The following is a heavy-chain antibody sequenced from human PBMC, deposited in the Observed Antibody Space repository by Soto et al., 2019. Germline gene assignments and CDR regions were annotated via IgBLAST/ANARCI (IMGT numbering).Heavy chain of an antibody. CDR3: ARSRYSSSWYWFDP. CDR1: GGSISSSFYY. D-gene: IGHD6-13*01. CDR2: IYYNGST. J-gene: IGHJ5*02. Sequence: QLQLQESGPGLVKPSETLSLTCTVSGGSISSSFYYWGWIRQPPGKGLEWIGTIYYNGSTYYNPSLRSRVTISVDTSKNQFSLKLSSVTAADTAVYYCARSRYSSSWYWFDPWGQGTLVTVSS. V-gene: IGHV4-39*01.